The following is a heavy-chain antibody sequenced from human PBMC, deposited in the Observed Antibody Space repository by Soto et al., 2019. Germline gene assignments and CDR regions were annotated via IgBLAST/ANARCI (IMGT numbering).Heavy chain of an antibody. CDR1: GFTFSSYG. Sequence: QVQLVDSGGGVVQPGRSLRLSCAASGFTFSSYGMHWVRQAPGKGLEWVAGIWYDGSNKYYADSVKGRFTISRDNSKNARYLRMNSLIAEDTAVYYCARSSCSGLGGYYFDYWGRGTLVTVSS. D-gene: IGHD2-15*01. J-gene: IGHJ4*02. CDR2: IWYDGSNK. CDR3: ARSSCSGLGGYYFDY. V-gene: IGHV3-33*01.